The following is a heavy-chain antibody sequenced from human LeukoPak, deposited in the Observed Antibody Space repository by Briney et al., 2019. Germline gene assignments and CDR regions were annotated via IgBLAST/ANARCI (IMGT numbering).Heavy chain of an antibody. Sequence: PSETLSLTCAVYGGSFSGYYWSWIRQPPGKGLEWIGEINHSGSTNYNPSLKSRVTISVDTSKNQFSLKLSSVTAADTAVYYCAREGHKKVFDYWGQETLVTVSS. J-gene: IGHJ4*02. CDR2: INHSGST. V-gene: IGHV4-34*01. CDR1: GGSFSGYY. CDR3: AREGHKKVFDY.